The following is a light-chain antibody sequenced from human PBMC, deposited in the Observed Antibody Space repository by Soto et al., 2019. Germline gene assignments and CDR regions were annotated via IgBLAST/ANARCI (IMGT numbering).Light chain of an antibody. J-gene: IGKJ1*01. CDR3: QQRSTWPPWT. CDR2: TAS. CDR1: QSVSNY. V-gene: IGKV3-11*01. Sequence: EIVLTQSPATLSLSPGERATLSCRASQSVSNYLAWYQQKPGQAPRLLIYTASNRATGIPYRFSGSGWGTDFSLTISNLEPEEVAVYYCQQRSTWPPWTFGQGTKVEIK.